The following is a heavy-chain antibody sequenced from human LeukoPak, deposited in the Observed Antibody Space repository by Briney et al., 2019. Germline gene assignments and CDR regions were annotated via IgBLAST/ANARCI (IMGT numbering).Heavy chain of an antibody. V-gene: IGHV1-2*02. CDR2: INPNSGGT. CDR1: GYTFTGHY. Sequence: GASVKVSCKASGYTFTGHYMHWVRQAPGQGLEWMGWINPNSGGTNYAQKFQGRVTMTRDTSISTAYMELSRLRSDDTAVYYCARSPSWSSSWYDYWGQGTLVTVSS. J-gene: IGHJ4*02. D-gene: IGHD6-13*01. CDR3: ARSPSWSSSWYDY.